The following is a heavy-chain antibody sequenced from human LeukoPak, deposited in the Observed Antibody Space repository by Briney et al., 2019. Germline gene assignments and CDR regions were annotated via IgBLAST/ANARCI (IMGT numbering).Heavy chain of an antibody. CDR1: GFTFSSYG. CDR3: AKEKDFDWSNLDY. D-gene: IGHD3-9*01. CDR2: ISYDGSNK. V-gene: IGHV3-30*18. J-gene: IGHJ4*02. Sequence: GGSLRLSCAASGFTFSSYGMHWVRQAPGKGLEWVAVISYDGSNKHYADSVKGRFTISRDNSKNTLYLQMNSLRAEDTAVYYCAKEKDFDWSNLDYWGQGTLVTVSS.